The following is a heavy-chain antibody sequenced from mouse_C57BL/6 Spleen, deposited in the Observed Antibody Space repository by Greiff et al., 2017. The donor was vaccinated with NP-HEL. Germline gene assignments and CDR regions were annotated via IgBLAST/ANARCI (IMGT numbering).Heavy chain of an antibody. J-gene: IGHJ4*01. V-gene: IGHV1-52*01. Sequence: QVQLQQPGAELVRPGSSVKLSCKASGYTFTSYWMHWVKQRPIQGLEWIGNIDPSDSETHYNQKFKDKATLTVDKSSSTAYMQLSSLTSEDSAVDDDARSNYGSFDYYAMDYWGQGTSVTVSS. D-gene: IGHD2-1*01. CDR1: GYTFTSYW. CDR3: ARSNYGSFDYYAMDY. CDR2: IDPSDSET.